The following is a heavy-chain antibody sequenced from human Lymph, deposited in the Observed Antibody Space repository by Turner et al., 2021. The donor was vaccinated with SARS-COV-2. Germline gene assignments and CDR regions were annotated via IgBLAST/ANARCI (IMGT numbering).Heavy chain of an antibody. Sequence: QVQLGASGGGVVQPGRSRRLPCAASGFTFSSYGMHWVRQAPGKGLGWVAAIWFDGSNKYYADSVKGRFTISRDSSKNTLYLQMNSLTAEDTAVYYCARQLWLRGTFDYWGQGTLVTVSS. CDR1: GFTFSSYG. J-gene: IGHJ4*02. CDR3: ARQLWLRGTFDY. CDR2: IWFDGSNK. D-gene: IGHD5-18*01. V-gene: IGHV3-33*01.